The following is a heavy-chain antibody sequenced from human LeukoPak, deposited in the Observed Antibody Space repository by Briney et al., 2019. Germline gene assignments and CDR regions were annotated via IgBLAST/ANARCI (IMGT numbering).Heavy chain of an antibody. J-gene: IGHJ4*02. CDR2: INPNSGGT. Sequence: ASVKVSCKTSGYTFTDNYIHWVRQAPGQGLEWMGWINPNSGGTKSVQRFQGRVTLTRDTPISTVYMELSSLRSDDTAMYYCARYFDYTIDYWGQGTLITVSS. CDR3: ARYFDYTIDY. V-gene: IGHV1-2*02. D-gene: IGHD3-9*01. CDR1: GYTFTDNY.